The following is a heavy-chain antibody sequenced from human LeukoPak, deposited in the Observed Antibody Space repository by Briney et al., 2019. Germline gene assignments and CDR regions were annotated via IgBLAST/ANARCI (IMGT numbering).Heavy chain of an antibody. CDR2: IRASGGNT. V-gene: IGHV3-23*01. CDR3: AKDEKTGSLVSSWDY. D-gene: IGHD3-16*01. J-gene: IGHJ4*02. Sequence: GGSLRLSCAASGFTFSDYCMSWVRQAPGKGLEWVSSIRASGGNTYCTGSVKGRFTISRDNSRNTVYLQITSLRADDTAVYYCAKDEKTGSLVSSWDYWGQGTLVTVSS. CDR1: GFTFSDYC.